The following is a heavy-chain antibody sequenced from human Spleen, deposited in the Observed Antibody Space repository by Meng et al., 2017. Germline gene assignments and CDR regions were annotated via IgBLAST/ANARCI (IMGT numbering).Heavy chain of an antibody. CDR1: GGSFSDYY. V-gene: IGHV4-34*01. J-gene: IGHJ4*02. Sequence: QAQLQQWGAGLFKPSDTLSLTCVVSGGSFSDYYWSWIRQPPGKGLEWIGEINHSGSTNYNPSLESRATISVDTSQNNLSLKLSSVTAADSAVYYCARGPTTMAHDFDYWGQGTLVTVSS. D-gene: IGHD4-11*01. CDR3: ARGPTTMAHDFDY. CDR2: INHSGST.